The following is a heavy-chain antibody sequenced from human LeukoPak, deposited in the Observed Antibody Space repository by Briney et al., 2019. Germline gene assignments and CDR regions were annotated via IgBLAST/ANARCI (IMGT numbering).Heavy chain of an antibody. J-gene: IGHJ4*02. CDR2: ISGSGGST. Sequence: GGSLRLSCAASGFTFSSYAMSWVRQAPGKGLEWVSAISGSGGSTYYADSVKGRFTISRDNSKNSLYLQMNSLRAEDTALYYCAKDISVAGLRAFDYWGQGTLVTISS. CDR3: AKDISVAGLRAFDY. D-gene: IGHD6-19*01. V-gene: IGHV3-23*01. CDR1: GFTFSSYA.